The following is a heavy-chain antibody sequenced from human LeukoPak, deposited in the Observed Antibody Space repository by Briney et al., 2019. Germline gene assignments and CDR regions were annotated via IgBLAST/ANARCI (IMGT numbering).Heavy chain of an antibody. Sequence: PGGSLRLSCAASGFTFSSYGMHWVRQAPGKGLEWVAFIRYDGSNKYYADSVKGRFTISRDNSKNTLYLQMNSLRAEDTAVYYCAKDEITMVRGTRRQLYYMDVWGKGTTVTISS. CDR1: GFTFSSYG. CDR3: AKDEITMVRGTRRQLYYMDV. V-gene: IGHV3-30*02. CDR2: IRYDGSNK. J-gene: IGHJ6*03. D-gene: IGHD3-10*01.